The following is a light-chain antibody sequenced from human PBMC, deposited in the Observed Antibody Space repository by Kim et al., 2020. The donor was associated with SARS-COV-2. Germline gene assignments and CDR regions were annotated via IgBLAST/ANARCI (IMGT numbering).Light chain of an antibody. CDR1: QSVSSSY. J-gene: IGKJ5*01. CDR3: QQYGSSRT. CDR2: GAS. Sequence: LSPGERATLSCRASQSVSSSYLAWYQQKPGQAHRLLIYGASSRATGIPDRFSGSGSGTDFTLTISRLEPEDFAVYYCQQYGSSRTFGQGTRLEIK. V-gene: IGKV3-20*01.